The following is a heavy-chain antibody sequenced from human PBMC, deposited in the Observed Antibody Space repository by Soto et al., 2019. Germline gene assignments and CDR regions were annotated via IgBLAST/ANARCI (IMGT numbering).Heavy chain of an antibody. V-gene: IGHV4-4*07. CDR3: AREGGYFDSSGSGVYHYHGVDV. D-gene: IGHD3-22*01. CDR2: IYTTGST. Sequence: SETLSLTCTVSGGSISTYFWSWIRQPAGGGLEWIGRIYTTGSTNYNPSLKSRVTMSLDTSRNQFSLKLSSVTAADTAVYYCAREGGYFDSSGSGVYHYHGVDVWGQGTTGTVS. CDR1: GGSISTYF. J-gene: IGHJ6*02.